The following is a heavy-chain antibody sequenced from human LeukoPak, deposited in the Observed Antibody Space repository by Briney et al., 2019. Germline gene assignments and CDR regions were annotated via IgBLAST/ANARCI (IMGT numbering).Heavy chain of an antibody. Sequence: PGGSLRLSCAASGFXFSNYAIHWDRQAPGKGLEWVAVISYDGTSKHYADSVKGRFTISRDYSKNTLYLQVNSLRAEDTAIYYCAKDRPSGSFYGYFDYWGQGTLVTVSS. V-gene: IGHV3-30-3*01. CDR3: AKDRPSGSFYGYFDY. J-gene: IGHJ4*02. D-gene: IGHD1-26*01. CDR2: ISYDGTSK. CDR1: GFXFSNYA.